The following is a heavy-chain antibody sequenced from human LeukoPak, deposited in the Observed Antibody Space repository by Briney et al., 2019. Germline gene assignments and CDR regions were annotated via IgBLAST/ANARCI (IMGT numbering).Heavy chain of an antibody. V-gene: IGHV3-48*01. Sequence: GGSLRLSCAAPGFTFGTYSLNWVRQAPGRGLGRVSYISSSSTTIYYADSVKGRFTISRDNAKNSLYLQMSRLSAEDTAVYYCARSYYDTSGPGYWGQGTLVNVSS. CDR2: ISSSSTTI. J-gene: IGHJ4*02. CDR3: ARSYYDTSGPGY. D-gene: IGHD3-22*01. CDR1: GFTFGTYS.